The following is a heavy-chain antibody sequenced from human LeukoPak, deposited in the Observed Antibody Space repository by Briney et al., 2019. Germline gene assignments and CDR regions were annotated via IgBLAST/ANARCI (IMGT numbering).Heavy chain of an antibody. D-gene: IGHD3-3*01. J-gene: IGHJ4*02. CDR2: SNHSGST. V-gene: IGHV4-34*01. CDR1: GGSFSGYY. CDR3: ARVIGDSGDYFDY. Sequence: SETLSLTCAVYGGSFSGYYWSSIRQSPGKGLEWIGESNHSGSTNYNPSLESRVTISVDTSKNQFSLKLSSVTAADTAVYYCARVIGDSGDYFDYWGQGTLVTVSS.